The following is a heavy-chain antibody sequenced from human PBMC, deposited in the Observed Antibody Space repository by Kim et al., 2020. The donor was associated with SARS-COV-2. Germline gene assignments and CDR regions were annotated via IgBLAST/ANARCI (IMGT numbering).Heavy chain of an antibody. V-gene: IGHV4-59*08. D-gene: IGHD4-4*01. J-gene: IGHJ5*02. Sequence: SETLSLTCTVSGGSISSYYWSWIRQPPGKGLEWIGYIYYSGSTNYNPSLKSRVTISVDTSKNQFSLKLSSVTAADTAVYYCARLNYHQGWFDPWGQGTLVTVSS. CDR1: GGSISSYY. CDR3: ARLNYHQGWFDP. CDR2: IYYSGST.